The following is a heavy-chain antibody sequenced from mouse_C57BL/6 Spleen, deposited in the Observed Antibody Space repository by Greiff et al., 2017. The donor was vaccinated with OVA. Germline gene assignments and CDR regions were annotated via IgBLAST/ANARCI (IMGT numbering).Heavy chain of an antibody. D-gene: IGHD1-1*01. Sequence: VQLQQSGAELVKPGASVKISCKASGYAFSSYWMNWVKQRPGKGLEWIGQIYPGDGDTNYNGKFKGKATLTADKSSSTAYMQLSSLTSEDSAVYFCARRDYGSSYLFDYWGQGTTLTVSS. CDR2: IYPGDGDT. V-gene: IGHV1-80*01. J-gene: IGHJ2*01. CDR3: ARRDYGSSYLFDY. CDR1: GYAFSSYW.